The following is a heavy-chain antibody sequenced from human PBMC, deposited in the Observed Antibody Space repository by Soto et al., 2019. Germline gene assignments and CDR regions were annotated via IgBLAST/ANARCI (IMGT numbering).Heavy chain of an antibody. CDR1: GSTFSSYA. Sequence: GGSLRLSCAASGSTFSSYAMSWVRQAPGKGLECVSVISGSGDSTYYADSVKGRFTISRDNSKNTLYVQMNSLRAEDTAVYYCARELGYCSGGSCYMDGAFDFWGQGTMVTVSS. V-gene: IGHV3-23*01. CDR3: ARELGYCSGGSCYMDGAFDF. D-gene: IGHD2-15*01. J-gene: IGHJ3*01. CDR2: ISGSGDST.